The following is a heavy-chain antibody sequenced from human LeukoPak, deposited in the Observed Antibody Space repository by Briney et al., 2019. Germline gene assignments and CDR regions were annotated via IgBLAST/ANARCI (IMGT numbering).Heavy chain of an antibody. J-gene: IGHJ3*02. CDR2: ISGSGGST. V-gene: IGHV3-23*01. Sequence: GSLRLSCAASGFTFSSYAMSWVRQAPGKGLEWASAISGSGGSTYYADSVKGRFTISRDNSKNTLYLQMNSLRAEDTAVYYCAKGPYCSSTSCYWHDAFDIWGQGTMVTVSS. D-gene: IGHD2-2*01. CDR1: GFTFSSYA. CDR3: AKGPYCSSTSCYWHDAFDI.